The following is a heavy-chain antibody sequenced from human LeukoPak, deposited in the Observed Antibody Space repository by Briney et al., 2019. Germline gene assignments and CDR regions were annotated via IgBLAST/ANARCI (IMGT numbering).Heavy chain of an antibody. V-gene: IGHV3-74*01. D-gene: IGHD5-12*01. CDR3: ARDGDATTPLDC. CDR2: IKSDESSDGSST. CDR1: GFTFSSYW. Sequence: GGPLRLSCAVSGFTFSSYWMHWVRQAPGKGLVWVSRIKSDESSDGSSTIYADSVKGRFTMSRDNAKNTLYLQMNSLRAEDTAVYYCARDGDATTPLDCWGQGTLV. J-gene: IGHJ4*02.